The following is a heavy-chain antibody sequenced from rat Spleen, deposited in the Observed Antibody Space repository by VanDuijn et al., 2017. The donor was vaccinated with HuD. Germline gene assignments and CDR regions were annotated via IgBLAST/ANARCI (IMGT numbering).Heavy chain of an antibody. Sequence: EVQLVESDGGLVQPGRSLKLSCAASGFTFSDHFMAWVRQAPTKGLEWVATISSDGRRNYYRDSVKGRFTISRDNAKSSLYLQMDSLRSEDTATYYCTTDPRYYYSSYMNAWGQGVSVTVSS. V-gene: IGHV5-20*01. CDR3: TTDPRYYYSSYMNA. CDR1: GFTFSDHF. CDR2: ISSDGRRN. J-gene: IGHJ4*01. D-gene: IGHD1-2*01.